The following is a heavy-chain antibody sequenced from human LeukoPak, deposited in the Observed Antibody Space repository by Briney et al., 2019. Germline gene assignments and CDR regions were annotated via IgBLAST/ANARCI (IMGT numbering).Heavy chain of an antibody. Sequence: QAGGSLRLSCAASGFTFSSYWMHWVRQPPGKGLVWVSRINGDGSSTSYADSVKGRFTISRDNAKNTLYLQMNSLRVEDTAIYYCTRGVFDYGGQGILVTVS. CDR3: TRGVFDY. V-gene: IGHV3-74*01. CDR1: GFTFSSYW. J-gene: IGHJ4*02. CDR2: INGDGSST.